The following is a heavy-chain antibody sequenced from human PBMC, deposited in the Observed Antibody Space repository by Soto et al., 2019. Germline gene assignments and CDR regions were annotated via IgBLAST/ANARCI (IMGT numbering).Heavy chain of an antibody. V-gene: IGHV3-53*05. D-gene: IGHD1-26*01. Sequence: PGGSLRLSCAASGFTVSSNYMSWVRQAPGKGLEWVSVIYSCGSTYYADSVKGRFTISRDNSKNTLYLQMNSLRAEDTAMYYCARPYSGGPNDPFDVWGQGTMVTVSS. CDR3: ARPYSGGPNDPFDV. CDR2: IYSCGST. J-gene: IGHJ3*01. CDR1: GFTVSSNY.